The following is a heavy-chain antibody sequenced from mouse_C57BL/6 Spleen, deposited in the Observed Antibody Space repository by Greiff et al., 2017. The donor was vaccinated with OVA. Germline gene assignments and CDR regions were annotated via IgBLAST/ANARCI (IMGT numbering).Heavy chain of an antibody. CDR2: IDPSDSYT. CDR1: GYTFTSYW. J-gene: IGHJ3*01. D-gene: IGHD2-2*01. V-gene: IGHV1-50*01. Sequence: QVQLQQPGAELVKPGASVKLSCKASGYTFTSYWMQWVKQRPGQGLEWIGEIDPSDSYTNYNQKFKGKATLTVDTSSSTAYMQLSSLTSEDSAVYYCARWGYDVDAYWGQGTLVTVSA. CDR3: ARWGYDVDAY.